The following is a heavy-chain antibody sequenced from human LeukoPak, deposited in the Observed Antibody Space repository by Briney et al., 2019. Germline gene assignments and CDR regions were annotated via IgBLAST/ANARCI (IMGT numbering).Heavy chain of an antibody. J-gene: IGHJ4*02. Sequence: GGSLRLSCAASGFDFSSNWMHWVRHAPGQGLVWVSRIKGDGISTNYADSVKGRFTISRDIAKNTLYLQMNSLRAEDTGVYYCTKDHYWSIDYWGRGTLVTVSS. CDR3: TKDHYWSIDY. V-gene: IGHV3-74*01. D-gene: IGHD3-3*01. CDR2: IKGDGIST. CDR1: GFDFSSNW.